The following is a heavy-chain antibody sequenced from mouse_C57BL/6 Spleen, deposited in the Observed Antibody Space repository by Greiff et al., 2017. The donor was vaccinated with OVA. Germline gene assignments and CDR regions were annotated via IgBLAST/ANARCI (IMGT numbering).Heavy chain of an antibody. D-gene: IGHD2-3*01. CDR2: INPGSGGT. Sequence: QVQLQQSGAELVRPGTSVKVSCKASGYAFTNYLIAWVKQRPGQGLEWIGVINPGSGGTNYNEKFKGKATLTADKSSSTAYMQLSSLTSEDSAVYFCARGKSYDGYYGGYAMDYWGQGTSVTVSS. CDR1: GYAFTNYL. J-gene: IGHJ4*01. CDR3: ARGKSYDGYYGGYAMDY. V-gene: IGHV1-54*01.